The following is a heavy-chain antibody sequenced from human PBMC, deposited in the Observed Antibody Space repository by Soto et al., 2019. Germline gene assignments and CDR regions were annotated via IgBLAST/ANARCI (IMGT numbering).Heavy chain of an antibody. Sequence: SETLSLTCTVSGGSISSRSYYWGWIRQSPGKGLEWIGSIYHSGNAYYNPSLKSRVAVSVDTSKNQFSLKVTSVTATDTAVYYCARHKDTSSRYLLPDFWGQGTLVTVSS. D-gene: IGHD6-13*01. CDR1: GGSISSRSYY. CDR2: IYHSGNA. J-gene: IGHJ4*02. V-gene: IGHV4-39*01. CDR3: ARHKDTSSRYLLPDF.